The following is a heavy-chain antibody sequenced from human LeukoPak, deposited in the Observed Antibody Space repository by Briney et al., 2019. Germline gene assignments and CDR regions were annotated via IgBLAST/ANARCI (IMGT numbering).Heavy chain of an antibody. CDR1: GFTFSNYA. V-gene: IGHV3-30*04. CDR2: TSYDESNK. D-gene: IGHD6-6*01. CDR3: ARVVVSSSSDYFDY. Sequence: GGSLRLSCAASGFTFSNYAMHWVRQAPGKGLEWVAVTSYDESNKYYADSVKGRFTISRDNSKKTPYLQMNSLRGEDTAVYYCARVVVSSSSDYFDYWGQGTLVTVSS. J-gene: IGHJ4*02.